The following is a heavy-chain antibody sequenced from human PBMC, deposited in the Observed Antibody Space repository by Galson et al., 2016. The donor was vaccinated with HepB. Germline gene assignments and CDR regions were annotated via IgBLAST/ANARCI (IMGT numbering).Heavy chain of an antibody. CDR3: AKRITIFGGVTVAWFDH. V-gene: IGHV4-4*02. CDR1: GDSISTNNW. D-gene: IGHD3-3*01. J-gene: IGHJ5*02. Sequence: SETLSLTCAVSGDSISTNNWWSWVRQPPGKGLEWIGEIYHSGITHYNPSLKSRVTISVDKSKNQFSLSLTSVTAADTAVYYCAKRITIFGGVTVAWFDHWGQGTLVTVSS. CDR2: IYHSGIT.